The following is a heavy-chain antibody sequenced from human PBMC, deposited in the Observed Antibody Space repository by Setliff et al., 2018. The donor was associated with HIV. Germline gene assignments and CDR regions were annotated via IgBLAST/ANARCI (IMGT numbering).Heavy chain of an antibody. D-gene: IGHD6-25*01. J-gene: IGHJ4*02. CDR2: LYYSGST. CDR3: ARYSPRGYTLTGPY. CDR1: GGSVSSGRYY. Sequence: SETLSLICTVSGGSVSSGRYYWSWIRQPPGKGLEWIGYLYYSGSTKHNPSLKSRVTISLDTSKNQFSLKLTSVTAADTAVYYCARYSPRGYTLTGPYWGQGTLVTVSS. V-gene: IGHV4-61*01.